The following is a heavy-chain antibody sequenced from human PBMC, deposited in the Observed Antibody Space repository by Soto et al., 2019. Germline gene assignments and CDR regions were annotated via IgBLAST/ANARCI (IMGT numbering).Heavy chain of an antibody. J-gene: IGHJ4*02. D-gene: IGHD2-21*02. CDR1: GFTFKNYA. V-gene: IGHV3-23*01. Sequence: GGSLRLSCAASGFTFKNYAMSWVRQAPGKGLEWVSSISNSGGSTYYADSVQGRFTISRDNSKNTLSLQMNSLRAEDTAIYYCANHRGFLVTQYFFDYWGQGTLVTVSS. CDR2: ISNSGGST. CDR3: ANHRGFLVTQYFFDY.